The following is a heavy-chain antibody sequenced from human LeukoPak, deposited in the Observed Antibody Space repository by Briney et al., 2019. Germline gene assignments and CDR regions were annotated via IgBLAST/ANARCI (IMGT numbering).Heavy chain of an antibody. Sequence: SETLSLTCTVSGYSISTGYYWSWIRQPPGKGLEWIGEINHSGSTNYNPSLKSRVTISVDTSKNQFSLKLSSVTAADTAVYYCARVSSPIYFDYWGQGTLVTVSS. CDR3: ARVSSPIYFDY. D-gene: IGHD2-2*01. CDR2: INHSGST. J-gene: IGHJ4*02. V-gene: IGHV4-34*01. CDR1: GYSISTGYY.